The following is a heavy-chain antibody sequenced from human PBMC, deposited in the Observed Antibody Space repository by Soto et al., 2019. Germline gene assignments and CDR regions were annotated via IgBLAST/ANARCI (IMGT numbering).Heavy chain of an antibody. CDR2: VIPIFGTP. CDR3: AKIRWTISLQEEDAI. Sequence: QVQLVQSGAEVKKPGSSVKVSCKSSGGTFGRYAISWVRPAPGQGLEWMGGVIPIFGTPHYAQKFHGRVTITADIPTSTAYLELSSLKSADTAVYYCAKIRWTISLQEEDAIWGQGTLVTVSS. D-gene: IGHD2-15*01. CDR1: GGTFGRYA. V-gene: IGHV1-69*06. J-gene: IGHJ4*02.